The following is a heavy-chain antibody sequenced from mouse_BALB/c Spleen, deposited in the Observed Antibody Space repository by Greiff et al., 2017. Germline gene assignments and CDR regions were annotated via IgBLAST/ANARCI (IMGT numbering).Heavy chain of an antibody. J-gene: IGHJ4*01. V-gene: IGHV14-3*02. CDR1: GFNIKDTY. D-gene: IGHD2-1*01. CDR3: ARGKGIYYGNYDYAMDY. CDR2: IDPANGNT. Sequence: VQLQQSGAELVKPGASVKLSCTASGFNIKDTYMHWVKQRPEQGLEWIGRIDPANGNTKYDPKFQGKATITADTSSNTAYLQLSSLTSEDTAVYYCARGKGIYYGNYDYAMDYWGQGTSVTVSS.